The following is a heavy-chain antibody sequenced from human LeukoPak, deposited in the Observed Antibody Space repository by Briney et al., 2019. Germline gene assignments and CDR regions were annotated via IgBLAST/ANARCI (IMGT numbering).Heavy chain of an antibody. V-gene: IGHV4-59*01. CDR1: GGSIGTYY. Sequence: SETLSLTCTVSGGSIGTYYWGWIRQPPGKGLEWIGYVYYSGTTNYNPSLKSRVTISVDTSKNQFSLKLASVTAADTAVYYCAKILPTGRWFDPWGQGTLVTVSS. D-gene: IGHD3-10*01. J-gene: IGHJ5*02. CDR2: VYYSGTT. CDR3: AKILPTGRWFDP.